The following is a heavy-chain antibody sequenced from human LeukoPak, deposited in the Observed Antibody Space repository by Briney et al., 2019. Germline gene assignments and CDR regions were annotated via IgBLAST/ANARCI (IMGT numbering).Heavy chain of an antibody. Sequence: GASVTVSCKASGGTFSSYAISWVRQAPGQGLEWMGGIIPIFGTANYAEKFRGRVTITADETTSTAYMELSRLKSEDTAVYYCARDSSEFRSLIPHWGQGTLVTVSS. D-gene: IGHD2-21*01. CDR3: ARDSSEFRSLIPH. J-gene: IGHJ1*01. CDR1: GGTFSSYA. V-gene: IGHV1-69*13. CDR2: IIPIFGTA.